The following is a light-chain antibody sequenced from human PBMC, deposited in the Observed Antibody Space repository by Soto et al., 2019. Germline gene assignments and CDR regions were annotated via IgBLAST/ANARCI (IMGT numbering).Light chain of an antibody. CDR1: QDINNY. J-gene: IGKJ1*01. Sequence: DIQMTQSPSSLSASVGDRVTITCQASQDINNYLNWYQQTPGKAPKLLIYDASNLETGVPSRFSGSGAGTHFTFTISNLQPEDIATYYCQQYDNLPPTWTFGQGTKVEIE. CDR2: DAS. V-gene: IGKV1-33*01. CDR3: QQYDNLPPTWT.